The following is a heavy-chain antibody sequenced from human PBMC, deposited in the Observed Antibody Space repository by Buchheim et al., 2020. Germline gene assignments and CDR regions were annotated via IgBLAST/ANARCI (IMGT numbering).Heavy chain of an antibody. D-gene: IGHD6-13*01. CDR2: ISYDGSNK. J-gene: IGHJ6*02. V-gene: IGHV3-30*04. CDR3: ARVLGQQLVEYYHYYGMDV. Sequence: QVQLVESGGGVVQPGRSLRLSCAASGFTFSSYAMHWVRQAPGKGLEWVAVISYDGSNKYYADSVKGRFTISRDNSKNTLYLQMNSLRAEETAVYYWARVLGQQLVEYYHYYGMDVWGQGTT. CDR1: GFTFSSYA.